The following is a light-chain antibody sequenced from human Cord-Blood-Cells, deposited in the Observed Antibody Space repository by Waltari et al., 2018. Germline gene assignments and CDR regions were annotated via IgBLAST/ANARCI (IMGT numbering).Light chain of an antibody. CDR1: SSDVWSSNL. J-gene: IGLJ2*01. Sequence: QSALTPPASVSGSPGQSITNSCPGTSSDVWSSNLVSWYQQHPDKAPKLMIYEVSKRPSGVANRFSGSMSGNTASLTISGLQAEDEADYYCCSYAGSVVFGGGTKLTVL. CDR3: CSYAGSVV. CDR2: EVS. V-gene: IGLV2-23*02.